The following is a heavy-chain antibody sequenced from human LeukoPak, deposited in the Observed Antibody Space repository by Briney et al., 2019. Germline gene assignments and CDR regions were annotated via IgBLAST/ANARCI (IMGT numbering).Heavy chain of an antibody. CDR2: IGTAGDT. CDR3: ARGYCSGGSCYSLDDFDI. D-gene: IGHD2-15*01. J-gene: IGHJ3*02. V-gene: IGHV3-13*01. Sequence: GGSLRLSCAASGFTFSSYDMHWVRQATGKGLEWVSAIGTAGDTYYPGSVKGRFTISRENAKNSLYLQMNRLRAGDTAVYYCARGYCSGGSCYSLDDFDIWGQGTMVTVSS. CDR1: GFTFSSYD.